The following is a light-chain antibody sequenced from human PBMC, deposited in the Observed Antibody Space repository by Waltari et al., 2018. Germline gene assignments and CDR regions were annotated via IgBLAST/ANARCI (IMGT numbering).Light chain of an antibody. J-gene: IGLJ2*01. CDR2: DAD. CDR3: SSYTSSSVV. V-gene: IGLV2-14*03. CDR1: SSDVGGYNY. Sequence: QSALSQPASVSGSPGQSITISCTGTSSDVGGYNYVSWYQQHPGKAPKLMIYDADDRPSGVSNRFSSSKSGNTASLTISGLQAEDEADYYCSSYTSSSVVFGGGTKLTVL.